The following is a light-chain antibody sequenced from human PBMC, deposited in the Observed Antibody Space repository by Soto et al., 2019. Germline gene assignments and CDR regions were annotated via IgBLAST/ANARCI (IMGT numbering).Light chain of an antibody. Sequence: EIVLTQSPATLSLSPGERATLSCRASQSVSSYLAWYQQKPGQAPRLLIYDASNRATGIPARFSGSGSGTDFNLTISSLEPEDFAVYYCQQRSNWPTTFGGGTKVEIK. CDR1: QSVSSY. CDR3: QQRSNWPTT. CDR2: DAS. V-gene: IGKV3-11*01. J-gene: IGKJ4*01.